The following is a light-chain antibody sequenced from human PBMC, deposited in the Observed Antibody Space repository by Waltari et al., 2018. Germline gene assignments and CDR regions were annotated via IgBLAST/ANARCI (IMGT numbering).Light chain of an antibody. CDR2: EVT. Sequence: QSALTQPASVSGSPGQSITISCTGTSSDVGAYNSVSWYQQYPGKPPKHIIYEVTSRPAGVSHRFSGSKSGNTTSLTICGLQAEDEADYYCSSYMPSSGPYVFGGGTRVTVL. V-gene: IGLV2-14*01. J-gene: IGLJ1*01. CDR1: SSDVGAYNS. CDR3: SSYMPSSGPYV.